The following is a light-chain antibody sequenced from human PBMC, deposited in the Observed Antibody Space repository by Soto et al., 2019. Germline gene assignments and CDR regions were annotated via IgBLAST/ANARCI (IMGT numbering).Light chain of an antibody. J-gene: IGKJ1*01. CDR3: QQYGSSPSWT. CDR1: QSVSSSY. Sequence: EIVLTQSPGTLSLSPGERATLSCRASQSVSSSYLAWYQQKPGQAPRLLIYGASSRATGIPDRFSGSGSGTDFTLTISRLEPEDFAVYYCQQYGSSPSWTFCQGTKVDIK. CDR2: GAS. V-gene: IGKV3-20*01.